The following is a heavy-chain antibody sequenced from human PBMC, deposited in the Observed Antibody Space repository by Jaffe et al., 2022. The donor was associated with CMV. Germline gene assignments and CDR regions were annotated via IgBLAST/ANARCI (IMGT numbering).Heavy chain of an antibody. J-gene: IGHJ5*02. CDR3: ARGDDILTGYYPYNWFDP. D-gene: IGHD3-9*01. V-gene: IGHV1-69*01. CDR1: GGTFSSYA. Sequence: QVQLVQSGAEVKKPGSSVKVSCKASGGTFSSYAISWVRQAPGQGLEWMGGIIPIFGTANYAQKFQGRVTITADESTSTAYMELSSLRSEDTAVYYCARGDDILTGYYPYNWFDPWGQGTLVTVSS. CDR2: IIPIFGTA.